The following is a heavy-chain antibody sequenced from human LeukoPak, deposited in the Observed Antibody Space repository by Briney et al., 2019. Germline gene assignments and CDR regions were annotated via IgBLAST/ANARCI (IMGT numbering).Heavy chain of an antibody. D-gene: IGHD6-13*01. J-gene: IGHJ4*02. CDR2: FNPNSGGT. V-gene: IGHV1-2*02. Sequence: GASVKVSCKASGYTFTGYYMHWVRQAPGQGLEWMGWFNPNSGGTNYAQKFQGRVTMTRDTSISTAYMELSRLRSDDKAVYYCAREIIAAAGKSSVLSEQKSIDYWGQGTLVTVSS. CDR1: GYTFTGYY. CDR3: AREIIAAAGKSSVLSEQKSIDY.